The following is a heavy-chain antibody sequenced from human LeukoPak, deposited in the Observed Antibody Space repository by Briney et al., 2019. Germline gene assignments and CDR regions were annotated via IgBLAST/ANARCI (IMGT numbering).Heavy chain of an antibody. V-gene: IGHV3-64D*06. J-gene: IGHJ3*02. Sequence: GGSLRLSCSASGFTFSTFPMHWVRQAPGQGLEYFSAISRNGDTTYYADSVKGRFTISRDNSKNTLYLQMSSLRPEDTAVYYCVKALTDDAFDIWGQGTMVIVSS. CDR1: GFTFSTFP. CDR2: ISRNGDTT. CDR3: VKALTDDAFDI.